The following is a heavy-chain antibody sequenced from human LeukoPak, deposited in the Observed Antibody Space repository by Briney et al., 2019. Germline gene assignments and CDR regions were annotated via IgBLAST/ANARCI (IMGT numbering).Heavy chain of an antibody. J-gene: IGHJ4*02. CDR2: ISGSGGST. Sequence: PGGSLRLSCAASGFTFSSYAMSWVRQAPGKGLEWVSAISGSGGSTYYADSVKGRFTISRDNSKNTLYLQMNSLRAEDTAVYYCAKDVGATTEEAGDLDYWGQGTLVTVSS. V-gene: IGHV3-23*01. CDR1: GFTFSSYA. D-gene: IGHD1-26*01. CDR3: AKDVGATTEEAGDLDY.